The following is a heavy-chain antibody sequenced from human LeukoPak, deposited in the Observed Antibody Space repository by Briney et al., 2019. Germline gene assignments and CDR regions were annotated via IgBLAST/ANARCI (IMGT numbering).Heavy chain of an antibody. Sequence: GGSLRLSCAASGFTFSSNAMSWVRQAPGQGLEWVSSINSGGGSTYYADSVKGRFTISRDNSKNTLYLQMNSLRAEDTAVYYCAKAPPGIITLGTLFDYWGQGTLVTVSS. CDR3: AKAPPGIITLGTLFDY. J-gene: IGHJ4*02. CDR2: INSGGGST. D-gene: IGHD3-10*01. CDR1: GFTFSSNA. V-gene: IGHV3-23*01.